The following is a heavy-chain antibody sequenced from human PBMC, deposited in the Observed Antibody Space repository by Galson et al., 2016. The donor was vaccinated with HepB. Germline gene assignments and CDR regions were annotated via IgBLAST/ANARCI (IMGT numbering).Heavy chain of an antibody. D-gene: IGHD3-22*01. J-gene: IGHJ4*02. Sequence: SLRLSCAASGFTFGDYAMSWFRQAPGKGLEWVGFTRSKAYGGTTEYAASVKGRFSISRDDSKSIAYLQMNSLKTEDTAVYYCSRDDAYDRSGYHTFDYWGQGTLVTVSS. V-gene: IGHV3-49*03. CDR1: GFTFGDYA. CDR3: SRDDAYDRSGYHTFDY. CDR2: TRSKAYGGTT.